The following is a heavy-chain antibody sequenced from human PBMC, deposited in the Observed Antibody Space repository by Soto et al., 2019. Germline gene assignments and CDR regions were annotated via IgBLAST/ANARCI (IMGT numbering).Heavy chain of an antibody. D-gene: IGHD4-17*01. J-gene: IGHJ4*02. CDR3: ASEIDETTVTSLDY. CDR2: INAGNGDT. CDR1: GYTFTRCA. V-gene: IGHV1-3*01. Sequence: VQLVQSGAEVKKPGASVQVSCKASGYTFTRCAMHWVRQAPGQRLEWMGWINAGNGDTKYSQKFQGRVTITRDTSATTAYMDLSSLTFEDTAVYYCASEIDETTVTSLDYWGQGTLVTVSS.